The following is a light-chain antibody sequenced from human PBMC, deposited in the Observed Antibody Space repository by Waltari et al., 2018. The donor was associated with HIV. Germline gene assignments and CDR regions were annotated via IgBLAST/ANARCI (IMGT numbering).Light chain of an antibody. V-gene: IGLV2-8*01. CDR3: VSYAGVRDRWV. CDR1: SSDVGGSNH. J-gene: IGLJ3*02. Sequence: SALTQPPSASGSPGQSVTISCTGTSSDVGGSNHVSWYQQHPGKAPKRLVYEVTKRPPGVPNRFSGSKAGNTASLTVSGLQAEDEDDYYCVSYAGVRDRWVFGGGTKLTVL. CDR2: EVT.